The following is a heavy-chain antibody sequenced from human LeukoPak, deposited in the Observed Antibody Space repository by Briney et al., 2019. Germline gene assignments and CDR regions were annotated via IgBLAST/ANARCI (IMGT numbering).Heavy chain of an antibody. Sequence: SETLSLTCAVYIDSFSNYHWNWIRQTPAKGMEWIGEVNESGGTNISPSLRSRVTISVDTSKNQFSLKLSSVTAADTAVYYCARRFITYYYDSSGYYYAAILPYFDYWGQGTLVTVSS. CDR1: IDSFSNYH. CDR3: ARRFITYYYDSSGYYYAAILPYFDY. CDR2: VNESGGT. V-gene: IGHV4-34*01. J-gene: IGHJ4*02. D-gene: IGHD3-22*01.